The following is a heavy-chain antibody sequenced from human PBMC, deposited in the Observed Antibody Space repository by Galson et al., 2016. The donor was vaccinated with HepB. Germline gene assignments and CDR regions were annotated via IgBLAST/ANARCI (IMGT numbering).Heavy chain of an antibody. J-gene: IGHJ3*01. CDR2: INTNTGNP. CDR3: ATSTTVTGGDALDL. D-gene: IGHD4-17*01. Sequence: SVKVSCKASGHILSSYALNWVRQAPGQGLEWMGWINTNTGNPTYAQGFTGRFVFSLDTSVSTAYLQISSLKAADTAVYYCATSTTVTGGDALDLWGQGTVVTVSS. CDR1: GHILSSYA. V-gene: IGHV7-4-1*02.